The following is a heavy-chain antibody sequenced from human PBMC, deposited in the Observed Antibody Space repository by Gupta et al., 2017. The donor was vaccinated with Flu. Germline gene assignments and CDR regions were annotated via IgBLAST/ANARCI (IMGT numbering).Heavy chain of an antibody. Sequence: EVQLLESGGGLAQPGGSLRLSCATSGFTFTNYAMRWVRQAPGKGLEWVATVSGGGSNSYYADSVKGRFTISGDSSKKTVYLQMNSLRVEDTAVYYCAKGANWAFEIWGQGTMFTVSS. V-gene: IGHV3-23*01. CDR1: GFTFTNYA. J-gene: IGHJ3*02. D-gene: IGHD1-1*01. CDR3: AKGANWAFEI. CDR2: VSGGGSNS.